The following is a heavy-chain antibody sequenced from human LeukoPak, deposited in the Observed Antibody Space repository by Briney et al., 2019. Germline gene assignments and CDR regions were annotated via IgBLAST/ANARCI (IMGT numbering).Heavy chain of an antibody. CDR1: RFTCSSYW. J-gene: IGHJ4*02. Sequence: PGGSLRLSCAASRFTCSSYWMSWVRQAPGKGLEWVGRIKSKTDGGTTDYAAPVKGRFTISRDDSKTTLYLQMNSLKTEDTAVYYCTTAYSSTSQRAYFDYWGQGTLVTVSS. D-gene: IGHD2-2*01. CDR2: IKSKTDGGTT. CDR3: TTAYSSTSQRAYFDY. V-gene: IGHV3-15*01.